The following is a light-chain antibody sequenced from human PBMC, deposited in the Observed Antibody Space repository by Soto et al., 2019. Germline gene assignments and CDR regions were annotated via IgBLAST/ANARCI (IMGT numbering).Light chain of an antibody. J-gene: IGLJ2*01. CDR1: SSDVGTYDY. Sequence: QSALAQPASVTGSPGQSITISCTGSSSDVGTYDYVSWYQQHPGKAPKLMIYEVNNRPSGVSDRFSGSKSGNTASLTISGLQAEDEADYYCNSHTTNRSLVFGGGPKVTVL. CDR2: EVN. V-gene: IGLV2-14*01. CDR3: NSHTTNRSLV.